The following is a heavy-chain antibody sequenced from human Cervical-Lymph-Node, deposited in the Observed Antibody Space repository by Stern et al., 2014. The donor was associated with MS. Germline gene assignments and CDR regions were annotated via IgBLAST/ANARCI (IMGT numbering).Heavy chain of an antibody. CDR2: IIPIIGLA. V-gene: IGHV1-69*01. J-gene: IGHJ6*02. CDR1: GGTFNVYA. Sequence: VQLVESGAEVKKPGSSVKVSCQASGGTFNVYAINWLRQAPGQGLEGMGGIIPIIGLANYAQKFQGRVTITADESTRTSSMQLSSLTSNDTAVYYCARDGRHTNNYGLDVWGQGTTVTVSS. CDR3: ARDGRHTNNYGLDV.